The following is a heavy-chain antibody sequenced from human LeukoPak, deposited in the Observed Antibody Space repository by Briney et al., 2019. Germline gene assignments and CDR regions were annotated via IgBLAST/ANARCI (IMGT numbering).Heavy chain of an antibody. J-gene: IGHJ4*02. CDR3: ARASNWNYDY. D-gene: IGHD1-7*01. Sequence: GGSLRLSCAASGFTFSSYGMHWVRQAPGKGLEWVAFIRYDGSNKYYADSVKGRFTISRDNSKNTLYLQMGSLRAEDMAVYYCARASNWNYDYWGQGTLVTVSS. V-gene: IGHV3-30*02. CDR2: IRYDGSNK. CDR1: GFTFSSYG.